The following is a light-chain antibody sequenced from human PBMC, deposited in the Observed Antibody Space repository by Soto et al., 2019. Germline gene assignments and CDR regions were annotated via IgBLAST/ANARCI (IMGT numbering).Light chain of an antibody. CDR2: GAS. CDR3: QQYNNWPPEIT. V-gene: IGKV3-15*01. CDR1: QSVSSN. J-gene: IGKJ5*01. Sequence: EIVLTQSPAPLSVSPGETATLSCRARQSVSSNLAWYQQKPGQAPRLLIYGASTRATGIPARFSGSGSGTEFTLTISSLQSEDFAVYYCQQYNNWPPEITFGQGTRLEIK.